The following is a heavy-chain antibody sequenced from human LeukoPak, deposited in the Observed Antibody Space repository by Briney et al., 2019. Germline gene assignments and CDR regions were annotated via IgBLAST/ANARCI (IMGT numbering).Heavy chain of an antibody. V-gene: IGHV3-48*01. D-gene: IGHD1-1*01. CDR2: ISSGSSTI. CDR1: GFTFSSYS. CDR3: ARDPTQLEAYFDY. Sequence: GGSPRLSCAASGFTFSSYSMNWVRQAPGKGLEWVSYISSGSSTIYYADSVKGRFTISRDNAKNSLYLQMNSLRAEDTAVYYCARDPTQLEAYFDYWGQGTLVTVSS. J-gene: IGHJ4*02.